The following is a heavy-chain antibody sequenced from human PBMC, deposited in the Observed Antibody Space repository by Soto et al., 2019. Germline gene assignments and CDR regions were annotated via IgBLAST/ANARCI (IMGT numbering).Heavy chain of an antibody. J-gene: IGHJ5*02. CDR1: GFTFSSYA. V-gene: IGHV3-23*01. D-gene: IGHD3-3*01. CDR3: ANSSFYYDFWSGYHPNWFAP. CDR2: ISGSGGST. Sequence: PGGSLRLSCAASGFTFSSYAMSWVRQAPGKGLEWVSAISGSGGSTYYADSVKGRFTISRDNSKNTLYLQMNSLRAEDTAVYYCANSSFYYDFWSGYHPNWFAPWGQGTLVTVSS.